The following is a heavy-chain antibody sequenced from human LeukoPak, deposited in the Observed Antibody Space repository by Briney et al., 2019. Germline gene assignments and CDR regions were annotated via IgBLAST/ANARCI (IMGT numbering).Heavy chain of an antibody. Sequence: ASVKVSCKASGYTFTGYYMHWVRQAPGQGLEWMGWINPNSSGTNYAQKFQGRVTMTRDTSISTAYMELSRLRSDDTAVYYCARAYYDILTGYDYWGQGTLVTVSS. CDR1: GYTFTGYY. D-gene: IGHD3-9*01. V-gene: IGHV1-2*02. CDR3: ARAYYDILTGYDY. J-gene: IGHJ4*02. CDR2: INPNSSGT.